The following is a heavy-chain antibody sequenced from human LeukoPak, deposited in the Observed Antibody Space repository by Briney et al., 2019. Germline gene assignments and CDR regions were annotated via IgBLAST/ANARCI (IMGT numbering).Heavy chain of an antibody. CDR3: ARHRSPSRDGMDV. D-gene: IGHD6-19*01. V-gene: IGHV5-51*01. Sequence: GESLKISCKGSGYSFTSYWIGWVRQMPGKGLGWMGIIYPGDSDTRYSPSFQGQATISADKSISTAYLQWSSLKASDTAMYYCARHRSPSRDGMDVWGQGTTVTVSS. J-gene: IGHJ6*02. CDR2: IYPGDSDT. CDR1: GYSFTSYW.